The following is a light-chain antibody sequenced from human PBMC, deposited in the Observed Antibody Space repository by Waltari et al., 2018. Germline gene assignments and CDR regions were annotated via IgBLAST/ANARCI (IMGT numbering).Light chain of an antibody. CDR1: SLRSYY. CDR3: NSRDSNGNPFV. CDR2: GKN. J-gene: IGLJ1*01. V-gene: IGLV3-19*01. Sequence: SSELTQDPAVSVALGQTVRITCQGDSLRSYYANWYRQKPGQAPLLVMYGKNNRPSGIPDRCSGSDAGDTACLTITGAQAEDEADYYCNSRDSNGNPFVFGPATKVTVL.